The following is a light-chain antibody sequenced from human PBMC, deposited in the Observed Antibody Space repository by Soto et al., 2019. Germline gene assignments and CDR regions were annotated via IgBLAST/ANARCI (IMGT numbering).Light chain of an antibody. CDR1: SSDSGGYNY. CDR2: EVS. J-gene: IGLJ1*01. V-gene: IGLV2-8*01. CDR3: SSYAGSNNSYV. Sequence: QSVLTQPRSSSGSPGQAVTISCTGTSSDSGGYNYVSWYQQHPGKAPKLMIYEVSKRPSGVPDRFSGSKSGNTASLTVSGLQAEDEADYYCSSYAGSNNSYVFGTGTKVTVL.